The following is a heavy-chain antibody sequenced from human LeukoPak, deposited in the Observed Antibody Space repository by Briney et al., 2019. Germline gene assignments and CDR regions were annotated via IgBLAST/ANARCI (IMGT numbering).Heavy chain of an antibody. CDR3: ASTTYYYGSGSYPYFDY. J-gene: IGHJ4*02. Sequence: SETLSLTCAVSGGSISSSNWWSWVRQPPGKGLEWIGEIYHSGSTNYNPSLKSRVTISVDKSKNQFSLKLSSVTAADTAVYYCASTTYYYGSGSYPYFDYWGQGTLVTVSS. V-gene: IGHV4-4*02. CDR1: GGSISSSNW. D-gene: IGHD3-10*01. CDR2: IYHSGST.